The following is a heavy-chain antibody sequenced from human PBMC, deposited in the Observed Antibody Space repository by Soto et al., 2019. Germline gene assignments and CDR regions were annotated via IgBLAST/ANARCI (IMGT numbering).Heavy chain of an antibody. J-gene: IGHJ4*02. Sequence: GGSLRLSCAASGFTFRSYAINWVRQAPGKGLEWVSAISGSGGSTYYAASVKGRFTISRDNSKNTLYLQMNSVRAEDTAVYSCAKDQTSLGLNWGQGTLVTVSS. V-gene: IGHV3-23*01. CDR1: GFTFRSYA. CDR2: ISGSGGST. CDR3: AKDQTSLGLN.